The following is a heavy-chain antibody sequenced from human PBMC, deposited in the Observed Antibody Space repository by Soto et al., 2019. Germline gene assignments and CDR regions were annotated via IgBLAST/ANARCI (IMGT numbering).Heavy chain of an antibody. Sequence: QVQLQQWGAGLLKPSETLSLTCAVYGGSFSGYYWSWIRQPPGKGLEWIGEINHSGSTNYNPSLKSRVTISVDTSKNQFSLKLGSVTAADTAVYYCASLIPPGGTGLGIAARQRGYYYYGMDVWGQGTTVTVSS. J-gene: IGHJ6*02. CDR3: ASLIPPGGTGLGIAARQRGYYYYGMDV. D-gene: IGHD6-6*01. V-gene: IGHV4-34*01. CDR2: INHSGST. CDR1: GGSFSGYY.